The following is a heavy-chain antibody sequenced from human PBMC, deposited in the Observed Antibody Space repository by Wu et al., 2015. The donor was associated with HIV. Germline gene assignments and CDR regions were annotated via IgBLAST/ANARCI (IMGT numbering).Heavy chain of an antibody. CDR2: IIPIFGTA. CDR3: AREIAAAGTWSDAFDY. D-gene: IGHD6-13*01. Sequence: QVQLVQSGAEVKKPGSSVKVSCKASGGTFSSYAISWVRQAPGQGLEWMGGIIPIFGTANYAQKFQGRVTITTDESTSTAYMELSSLRSEDTAVYYCAREIAAAGTWSDAFDYLGPRDNGHRLF. CDR1: GGTFSSYA. J-gene: IGHJ3*02. V-gene: IGHV1-69*05.